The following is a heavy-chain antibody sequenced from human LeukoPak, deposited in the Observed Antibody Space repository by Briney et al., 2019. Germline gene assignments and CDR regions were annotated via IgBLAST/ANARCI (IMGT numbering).Heavy chain of an antibody. V-gene: IGHV1-69*13. CDR2: IIPIFGTA. D-gene: IGHD3-9*01. CDR3: ASGPTEGMTGYPPRFFYYYMDV. J-gene: IGHJ6*03. CDR1: GGTFSSYA. Sequence: GASVKVSCKASGGTFSSYAISWVRQAPGQGLEWMGGIIPIFGTANFAQKFQGRVTITADESTSTAYMELSSLSSEDTAVYYCASGPTEGMTGYPPRFFYYYMDVWGKGTTVTISS.